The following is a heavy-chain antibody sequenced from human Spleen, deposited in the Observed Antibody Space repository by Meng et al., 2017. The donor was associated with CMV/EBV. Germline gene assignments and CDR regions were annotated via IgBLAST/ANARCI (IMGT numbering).Heavy chain of an antibody. CDR2: IRYDGSNK. D-gene: IGHD6-19*01. CDR1: GFTFSSYG. CDR3: AKDGGPIAVAGTHQGY. Sequence: GRSLRLSCAASGFTFSSYGMHWVRQAPGKGLEWVAFIRYDGSNKYYADSVKGRFTISRDNSKNTLYLQMNSLRAEDTAVYYCAKDGGPIAVAGTHQGYWGQGTLVTVSS. J-gene: IGHJ4*02. V-gene: IGHV3-30*02.